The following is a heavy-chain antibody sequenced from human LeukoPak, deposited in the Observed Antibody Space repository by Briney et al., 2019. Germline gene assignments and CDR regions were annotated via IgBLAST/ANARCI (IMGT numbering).Heavy chain of an antibody. Sequence: PSETLSLTCAVYGGSFSGYYWSWIRQPPGKGLEWIGEINHSGSTNYNPSLKSRVTTSVDTSKNQFSLKLSSVTAADTAVYYCARRQVWFGELRNYYYYMDVWGKGTTVTVSS. D-gene: IGHD3-10*01. CDR2: INHSGST. V-gene: IGHV4-34*01. J-gene: IGHJ6*03. CDR1: GGSFSGYY. CDR3: ARRQVWFGELRNYYYYMDV.